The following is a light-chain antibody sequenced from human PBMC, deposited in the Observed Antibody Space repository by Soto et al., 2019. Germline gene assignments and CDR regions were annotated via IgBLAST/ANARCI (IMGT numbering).Light chain of an antibody. CDR1: QSISSW. J-gene: IGKJ2*01. V-gene: IGKV1-5*01. Sequence: DIQMTQSPSTLSASVGDRVTITCRASQSISSWLAWYQQKPGKAPKLLIYDASSLESGVPSRFSGSGSVTEFTLTISSLQPDDFATYYCQQYNTFSYTFGRGTKLEIK. CDR2: DAS. CDR3: QQYNTFSYT.